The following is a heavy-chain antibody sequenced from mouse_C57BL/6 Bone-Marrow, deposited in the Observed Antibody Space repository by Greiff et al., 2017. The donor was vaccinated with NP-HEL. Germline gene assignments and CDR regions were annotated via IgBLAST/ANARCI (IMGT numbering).Heavy chain of an antibody. D-gene: IGHD1-1*01. CDR3: ASFYYGSSPYYFDD. CDR1: GYTFTSYW. J-gene: IGHJ2*01. Sequence: QVQLQQPGAELVMPGASVKLSCKASGYTFTSYWMHWVKQRPGQGLEWIGEIDPSDSYTNYNQKFKGKSTLTVDKSSSTAYMQLSSLTSEDSAVYYCASFYYGSSPYYFDDWGQGTTLTVSS. V-gene: IGHV1-69*01. CDR2: IDPSDSYT.